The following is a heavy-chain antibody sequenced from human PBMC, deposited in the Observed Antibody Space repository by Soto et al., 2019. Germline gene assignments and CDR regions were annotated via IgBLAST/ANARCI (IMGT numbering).Heavy chain of an antibody. J-gene: IGHJ1*01. CDR2: INPSGGST. V-gene: IGHV1-46*01. D-gene: IGHD6-13*01. CDR1: GYTFTSYY. CDR3: ASGSSWYSLDAEYFQH. Sequence: QVQLVQSGAEVKKPGASVKVSCKASGYTFTSYYMHWVRQAPGQGLEWMGIINPSGGSTSYAQKFQGRVTMTRDTSTSTVYMELSSLRSEDTAVYYCASGSSWYSLDAEYFQHWGQGTLVTVSS.